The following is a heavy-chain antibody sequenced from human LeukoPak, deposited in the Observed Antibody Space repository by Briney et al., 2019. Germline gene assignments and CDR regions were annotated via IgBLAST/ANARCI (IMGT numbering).Heavy chain of an antibody. CDR1: GGSFSGYY. CDR3: AREGYSSGSNDY. Sequence: PSETLSLTCAVYGGSFSGYYWSWIRQPPGKGLEWTGEINHSGSTNYNPSLKSRVTISVDTSKNQFSLKLSSVTAADTAVYFCAREGYSSGSNDYWGQGTLVTVSS. CDR2: INHSGST. V-gene: IGHV4-34*01. J-gene: IGHJ4*02. D-gene: IGHD1-1*01.